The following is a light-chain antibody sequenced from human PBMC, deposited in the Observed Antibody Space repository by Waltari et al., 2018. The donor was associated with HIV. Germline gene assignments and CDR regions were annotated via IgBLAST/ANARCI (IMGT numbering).Light chain of an antibody. J-gene: IGLJ2*01. CDR3: YATDNSGHQRV. CDR2: EDR. Sequence: SYELTQPPSVSVSPGQTARITCTGDAWTKKYASWYQQKSGQAPVLVMYEDRKSSPGFTERFSGSSAGKTATLTISGAQVEDEADYYSYATDNSGHQRVFGTGTKLTVL. V-gene: IGLV3-10*01. CDR1: AWTKKY.